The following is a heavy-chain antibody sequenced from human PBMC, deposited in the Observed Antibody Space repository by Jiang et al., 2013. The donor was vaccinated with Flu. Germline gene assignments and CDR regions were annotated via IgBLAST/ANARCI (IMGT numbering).Heavy chain of an antibody. Sequence: GSGLLKPSETLSLTCSVADDSVRSVNHYWSWIRQSPGKGLEWIGYIHFTGSTNYNPSLKSRVTITIDMPKNQFSLKLNSMTAADTAVYYCARCGGTKDFGFVCDIWGQGTLVTVSS. CDR3: ARCGGTKDFGFVCDI. V-gene: IGHV4-61*01. J-gene: IGHJ3*02. CDR1: DDSVRSVNHY. D-gene: IGHD2-21*01. CDR2: IHFTGST.